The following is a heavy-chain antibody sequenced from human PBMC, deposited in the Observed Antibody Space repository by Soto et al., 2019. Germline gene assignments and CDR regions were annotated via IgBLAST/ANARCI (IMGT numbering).Heavy chain of an antibody. CDR1: GFSFSSYG. CDR2: LWYDGSNK. J-gene: IGHJ4*02. Sequence: QVQLVESGGGVVQPGRSLRLSCAASGFSFSSYGMHWVRQAPGKGLEWVAILWYDGSNKYYADFVKGRFTISRDNSKNTLYLQMNNLRVEDTAVYYCARDGGYGSGSREDYCGQGTLVTVSS. V-gene: IGHV3-33*01. CDR3: ARDGGYGSGSREDY. D-gene: IGHD3-10*01.